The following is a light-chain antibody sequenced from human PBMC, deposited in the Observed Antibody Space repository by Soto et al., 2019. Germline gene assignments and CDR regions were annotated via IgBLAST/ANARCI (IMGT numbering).Light chain of an antibody. CDR2: DVS. CDR1: SSDVGGYNY. J-gene: IGLJ3*02. V-gene: IGLV2-11*01. Sequence: QSVLTQPRSVSGSPGQSVTISCTGTSSDVGGYNYVSWYQQHPGKAPQLMIYDVSERPSGVPDRFSGSKSGNTASLTISGLQAEDEADYYCCSYAGSYTLVFGGGTKLTVL. CDR3: CSYAGSYTLV.